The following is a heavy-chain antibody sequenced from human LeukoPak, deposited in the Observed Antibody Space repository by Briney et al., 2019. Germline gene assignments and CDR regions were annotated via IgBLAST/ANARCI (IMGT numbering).Heavy chain of an antibody. CDR1: GFTFSSYA. Sequence: GGSLRLSCAASGFTFSSYAMSWVRQAPGKGLEWVSAISGSGGSTYYADSVKGRFTISRDNSKNTLYLQMNSLRAEDTAVYYCANDVDIGDGYNLDYWGQGTLVTVSS. D-gene: IGHD5-24*01. J-gene: IGHJ4*02. V-gene: IGHV3-23*01. CDR3: ANDVDIGDGYNLDY. CDR2: ISGSGGST.